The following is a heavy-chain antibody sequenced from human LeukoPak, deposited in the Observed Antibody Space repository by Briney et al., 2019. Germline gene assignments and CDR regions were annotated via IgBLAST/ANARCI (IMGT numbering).Heavy chain of an antibody. Sequence: GRSLRLSCAASGFTFDDYAMHWVRQAPGRGLEWVSGISWNSGSIGYADSVKGRFTISRDNAKNSLYLQMNSLRAEDVALYYCAKDRATFGVGGAFDIWGQGTMVTVSS. J-gene: IGHJ3*02. D-gene: IGHD3-3*01. CDR2: ISWNSGSI. CDR3: AKDRATFGVGGAFDI. CDR1: GFTFDDYA. V-gene: IGHV3-9*03.